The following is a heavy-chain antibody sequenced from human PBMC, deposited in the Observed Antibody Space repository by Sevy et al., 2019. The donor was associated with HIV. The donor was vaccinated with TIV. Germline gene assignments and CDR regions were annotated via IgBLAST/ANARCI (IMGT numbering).Heavy chain of an antibody. CDR2: IYSAGAT. J-gene: IGHJ3*02. Sequence: GGSLRLSCVVSGFSVRDNYVSWVRQVAGRGLEWVSIIYSAGATYYRDSVKGRFTVSRHISEKTVYLQMNSLRTEDTALYYGRGGNSYGDAFNIWGQGTKVTVSS. CDR3: RGGNSYGDAFNI. V-gene: IGHV3-53*04. D-gene: IGHD5-18*01. CDR1: GFSVRDNY.